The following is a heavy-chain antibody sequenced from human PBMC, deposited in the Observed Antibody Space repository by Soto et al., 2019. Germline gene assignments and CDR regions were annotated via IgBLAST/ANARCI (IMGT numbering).Heavy chain of an antibody. D-gene: IGHD3-3*01. CDR3: EKYPPNWDYDFWSGYYKGSGAKWFDP. CDR2: ISAYNGNT. V-gene: IGHV1-18*01. Sequence: ASVKVSCKASCYTFTSYGISLVRQAPGQGLEWMGWISAYNGNTNYAQKLQGRVTMTTDTSTSTAYMELRSLRSDDTAVYYCEKYPPNWDYDFWSGYYKGSGAKWFDPCGQGTPVTVCS. CDR1: CYTFTSYG. J-gene: IGHJ5*02.